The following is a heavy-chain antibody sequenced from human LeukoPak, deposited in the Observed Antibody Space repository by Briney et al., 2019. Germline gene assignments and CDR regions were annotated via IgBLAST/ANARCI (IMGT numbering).Heavy chain of an antibody. Sequence: ASVKVSCKASGYTFTGYYMHWVRQAPGQGLEWMGWINPNSGGTTSAQKFQGRVTMTRDTSISTAFMELNRLTSDDTAVYYCARHRSDGTYPLDYWGQGALVTVSS. J-gene: IGHJ4*02. CDR1: GYTFTGYY. D-gene: IGHD1-26*01. CDR3: ARHRSDGTYPLDY. V-gene: IGHV1-2*02. CDR2: INPNSGGT.